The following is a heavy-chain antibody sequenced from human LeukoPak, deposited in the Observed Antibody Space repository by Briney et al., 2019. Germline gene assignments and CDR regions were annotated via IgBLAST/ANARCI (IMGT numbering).Heavy chain of an antibody. V-gene: IGHV1-69*05. CDR1: GGTFSSYT. D-gene: IGHD3-22*01. CDR2: IIPIFGTA. Sequence: ASVKVSCKASGGTFSSYTISWVRQAPGQGLEWMGRIIPIFGTANYAQKFQGRVTITTDESTSTAYMELSSLRSEDTAVYYCVSQQRAYYYDSSGYYEPYWFDPWGQGTLVTVSS. CDR3: VSQQRAYYYDSSGYYEPYWFDP. J-gene: IGHJ5*02.